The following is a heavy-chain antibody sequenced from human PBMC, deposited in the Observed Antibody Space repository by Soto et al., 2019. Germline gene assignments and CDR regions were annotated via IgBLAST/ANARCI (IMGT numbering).Heavy chain of an antibody. CDR1: GYTFTSYG. CDR2: ISAYNGNT. J-gene: IGHJ6*02. Sequence: ASVKVSCKASGYTFTSYGISWVRQAPGQGXEWMGWISAYNGNTNYAQKLQGRVTITTDTSTSTAYMELRSLRSDDTAVYYCARGIAAAGPFYYYYGMDVWGQGTTVTVSS. D-gene: IGHD6-13*01. CDR3: ARGIAAAGPFYYYYGMDV. V-gene: IGHV1-18*04.